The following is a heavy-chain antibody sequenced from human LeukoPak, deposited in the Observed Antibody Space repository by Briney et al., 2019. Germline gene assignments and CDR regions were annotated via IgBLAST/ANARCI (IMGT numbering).Heavy chain of an antibody. CDR1: DFTFSIYW. CDR2: INQPGTEQ. Sequence: SGGSLRLSCTASDFTFSIYWMSWVRQAPGRGLEWVANINQPGTEQYYVDSVNGRFTISRDSAKNLLYLQMNSLRAEDTAVYYCARSPATGTVDYWGQGTLVTVSS. J-gene: IGHJ4*02. D-gene: IGHD1-1*01. CDR3: ARSPATGTVDY. V-gene: IGHV3-7*01.